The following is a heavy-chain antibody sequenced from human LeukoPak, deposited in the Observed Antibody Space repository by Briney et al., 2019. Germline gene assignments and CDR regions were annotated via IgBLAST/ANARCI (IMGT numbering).Heavy chain of an antibody. V-gene: IGHV3-30*03. CDR2: ISYDGSNK. CDR1: GFTFSSYG. J-gene: IGHJ3*02. CDR3: ATAGDDAFDI. Sequence: PGRSLRLSCAASGFTFSSYGMHWVRQAPGKGLEWVAVISYDGSNKYYADSVKGRFTISRDNSKNTLSLQMNSLRAEDTAVYYCATAGDDAFDIWGQGTMVTVSS. D-gene: IGHD3-16*01.